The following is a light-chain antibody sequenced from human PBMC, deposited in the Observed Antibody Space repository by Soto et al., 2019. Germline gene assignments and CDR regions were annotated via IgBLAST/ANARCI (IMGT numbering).Light chain of an antibody. Sequence: QPVLTQSPSASASLGSSVKLTCTLSSGHSNYVIAWHQQQSEKGPRFLMKIHSDGSHRKGDGIPDRFSGSSSGAERYLTISGLQSEDEADYYCKIWGSGTVAFGGRTKVTV. CDR3: KIWGSGTVA. CDR2: IHSDGSH. V-gene: IGLV4-69*01. CDR1: SGHSNYV. J-gene: IGLJ2*01.